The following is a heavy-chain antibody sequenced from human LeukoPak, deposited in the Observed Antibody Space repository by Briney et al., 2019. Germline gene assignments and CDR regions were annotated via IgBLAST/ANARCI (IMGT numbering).Heavy chain of an antibody. V-gene: IGHV1-18*01. CDR2: ISAYNGNT. Sequence: ASVKVSCKASGYTFTSYGISWVRQAPGQGLEWMGWISAYNGNTNYAQKLQGRVTMTTDTSTSTAYMELRGLRSDDTAVYYCARIKDQLEPPDYWGQGTLVTVSS. CDR1: GYTFTSYG. CDR3: ARIKDQLEPPDY. D-gene: IGHD2-2*01. J-gene: IGHJ4*02.